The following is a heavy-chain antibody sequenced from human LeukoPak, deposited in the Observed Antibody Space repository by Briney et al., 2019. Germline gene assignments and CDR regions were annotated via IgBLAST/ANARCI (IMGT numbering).Heavy chain of an antibody. V-gene: IGHV3-48*01. CDR2: ISSSSSTI. D-gene: IGHD6-13*01. CDR1: GFTFSSYS. Sequence: GGSLRLSCAASGFTFSSYSMNWVRQAPGKGLEWVSYISSSSSTIYYADSVKGRFTISRDNAKNSLYLQMNSLRAEDTAVYYCARVRYSPDYWGQGTLVTVSS. J-gene: IGHJ4*02. CDR3: ARVRYSPDY.